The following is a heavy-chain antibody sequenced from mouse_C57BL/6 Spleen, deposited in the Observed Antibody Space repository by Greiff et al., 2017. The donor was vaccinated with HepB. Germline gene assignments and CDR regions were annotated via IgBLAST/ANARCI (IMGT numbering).Heavy chain of an antibody. J-gene: IGHJ4*01. V-gene: IGHV1-26*01. CDR3: ARWTEDYYAMDY. CDR1: GYTFTDYY. CDR2: INPNNGGT. Sequence: VQLQQSGPELVKPGASVKISCKASGYTFTDYYMNWVKQSHGKSLEWIGDINPNNGGTSYNQKFKGKATLTVDKSSSTAYMELRSLTSEDSAVYYCARWTEDYYAMDYWGQGTSVTVSS.